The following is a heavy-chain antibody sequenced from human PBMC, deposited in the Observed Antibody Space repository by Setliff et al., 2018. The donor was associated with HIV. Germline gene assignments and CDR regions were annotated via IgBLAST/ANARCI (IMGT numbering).Heavy chain of an antibody. D-gene: IGHD6-25*01. Sequence: LTCTVSGGSISSGSHYWTWIRQPAGKGLEWIGYIYYSGSTNYNPSLKSRVTISVDTSKNQFSLKLSSVTAADTAMYYCARSRPYNSALDYWGQGTLVTVSS. CDR2: IYYSGST. CDR1: GGSISSGSHY. V-gene: IGHV4-61*09. CDR3: ARSRPYNSALDY. J-gene: IGHJ4*02.